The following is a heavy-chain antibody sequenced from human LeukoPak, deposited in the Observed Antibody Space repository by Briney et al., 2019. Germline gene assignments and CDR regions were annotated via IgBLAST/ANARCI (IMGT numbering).Heavy chain of an antibody. CDR1: GYTFIGYY. CDR3: ARDLGGVAVAAHFDY. CDR2: INPDSGGT. D-gene: IGHD6-19*01. J-gene: IGHJ4*02. V-gene: IGHV1-2*02. Sequence: ASVKVSCKASGYTFIGYYIHWVRQAPGQGLEWMGWINPDSGGTNYAQKFQGRATVTRDTSISTAYMELSRLRSDDTAVYYCARDLGGVAVAAHFDYWGQGTLVTVSS.